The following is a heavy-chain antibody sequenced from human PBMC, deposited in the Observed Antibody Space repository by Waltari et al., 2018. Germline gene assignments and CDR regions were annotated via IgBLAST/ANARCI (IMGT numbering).Heavy chain of an antibody. CDR1: GHTLTELS. Sequence: QVQLVQSGAEVKKPGASVKVSCKVSGHTLTELSMHWVRQAPGKGLEWMGCFDPEDGETIYAQKFQGRVTMTEDTSTDTAYMELSSLRSEDTAVYYCATSITFGGVIVISYYFDYWGQGTLVTVSS. CDR2: FDPEDGET. CDR3: ATSITFGGVIVISYYFDY. D-gene: IGHD3-16*02. J-gene: IGHJ4*02. V-gene: IGHV1-24*01.